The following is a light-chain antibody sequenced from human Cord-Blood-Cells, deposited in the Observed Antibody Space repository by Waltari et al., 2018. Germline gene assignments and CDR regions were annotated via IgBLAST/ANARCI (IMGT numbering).Light chain of an antibody. CDR2: DVI. CDR1: SSDVGGYNY. V-gene: IGLV2-14*03. J-gene: IGLJ3*02. CDR3: SSYTSSSTWV. Sequence: QSALTQPASVSGSPGQSITISCPGTSSDVGGYNYVSWYQQHPGKAPKLLIYDVINRPSGVSTRFSGSKSGNTASLTISGLQAEDEADYYCSSYTSSSTWVFGGGTKLTVL.